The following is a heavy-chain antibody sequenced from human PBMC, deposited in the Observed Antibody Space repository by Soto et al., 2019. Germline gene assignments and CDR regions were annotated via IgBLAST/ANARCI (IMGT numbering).Heavy chain of an antibody. Sequence: EVQLVESGGGLVQPGGSLRLSCAASGFTSSIYWLNWVRQAPGKGLEWVANIKQDGSEKHYLDSVKDRFTISRDNAQGSLHLQLDSLTADDTAVYYCASGTGWFILDWGQGTLVTVSS. D-gene: IGHD6-19*01. CDR3: ASGTGWFILD. CDR1: GFTSSIYW. CDR2: IKQDGSEK. J-gene: IGHJ4*02. V-gene: IGHV3-7*02.